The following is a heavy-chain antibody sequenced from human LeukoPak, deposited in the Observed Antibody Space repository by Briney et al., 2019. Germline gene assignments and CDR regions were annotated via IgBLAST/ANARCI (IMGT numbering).Heavy chain of an antibody. CDR2: ISNDGSNK. CDR1: GFTFSSYA. Sequence: GRSLRLSCAASGFTFSSYAMHWVRQAPGKGLEWVAVISNDGSNKEYTDPVKGRFTISRDISKNTLYLQMNSLRAEDTAVYYCSRDAGRRPSRRMTYYYYYDMDVWGQGTTVTVSS. V-gene: IGHV3-30*04. J-gene: IGHJ6*02. CDR3: SRDAGRRPSRRMTYYYYYDMDV. D-gene: IGHD2/OR15-2a*01.